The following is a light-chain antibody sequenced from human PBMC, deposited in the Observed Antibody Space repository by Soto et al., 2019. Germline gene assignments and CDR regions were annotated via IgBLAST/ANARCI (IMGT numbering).Light chain of an antibody. Sequence: DIQMTQSPSTLSASIGDRVTITCRASQSISGWLAWYQQKPGKAPKLLIYDASNLESGVPSRFSGSGSGTEFTLTISNLQPDDFATYYCQQYNRYSSFTFGQGTNLEIK. J-gene: IGKJ2*01. CDR3: QQYNRYSSFT. V-gene: IGKV1-5*01. CDR1: QSISGW. CDR2: DAS.